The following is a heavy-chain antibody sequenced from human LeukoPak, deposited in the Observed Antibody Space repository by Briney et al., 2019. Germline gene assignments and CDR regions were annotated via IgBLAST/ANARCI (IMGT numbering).Heavy chain of an antibody. D-gene: IGHD3-3*02. CDR3: ASIFGSPLTYYYYYYMDV. CDR1: GGTFSSYA. V-gene: IGHV1-69*06. Sequence: GASVKVSCKASGGTFSSYAISWVRQAPGQGLEWMGGIIPIFGTANYAQKFQGRVTITADKSTSTAYMELSSLRSEDTAVYYCASIFGSPLTYYYYYYMDVWGKGTTVTVSS. CDR2: IIPIFGTA. J-gene: IGHJ6*03.